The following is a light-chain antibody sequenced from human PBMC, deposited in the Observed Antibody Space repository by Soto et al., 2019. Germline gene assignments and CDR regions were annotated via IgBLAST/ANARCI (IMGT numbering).Light chain of an antibody. J-gene: IGKJ4*02. Sequence: DIVMTQSPDSLAVSLGETATINCKSSQSVLYSSNNKNYLAWYQQKPGQPPKLLIYWASTRESGVPDRFSGSGSGRDFTLTISSLQAEDVAVYYCQQYYSPPLTFGGGTKVEIK. CDR1: QSVLYSSNNKNY. CDR2: WAS. CDR3: QQYYSPPLT. V-gene: IGKV4-1*01.